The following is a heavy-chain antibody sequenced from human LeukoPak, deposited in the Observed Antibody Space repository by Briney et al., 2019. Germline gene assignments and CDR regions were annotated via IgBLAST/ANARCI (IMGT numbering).Heavy chain of an antibody. J-gene: IGHJ5*02. D-gene: IGHD6-13*01. Sequence: ASVKVSCKASGYTFTSYDINWVRQAIGQGLEWMGWMNPNSGNTGYAQQFQGRVTITRSTSINTAYMELSSLRSEDTAVYYCARSPANRGAARASGRLVNWFDPWGQGTLVTVSS. CDR1: GYTFTSYD. CDR3: ARSPANRGAARASGRLVNWFDP. V-gene: IGHV1-8*03. CDR2: MNPNSGNT.